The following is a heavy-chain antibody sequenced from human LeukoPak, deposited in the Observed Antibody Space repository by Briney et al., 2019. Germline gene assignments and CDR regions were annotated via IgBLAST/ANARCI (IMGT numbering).Heavy chain of an antibody. CDR2: IVVGSGNT. CDR3: AADILRYCSGRSCDDPYYYYYYYMDV. D-gene: IGHD2-15*01. Sequence: SVKVSCKASGFTFTSSAMQWVRQARGQRLEWIGRIVVGSGNTNYAQKFQERVTITRDMSTSTAYMELSSLRSEDTAVYYCAADILRYCSGRSCDDPYYYYYYYMDVWGKGTTVTVSS. J-gene: IGHJ6*03. CDR1: GFTFTSSA. V-gene: IGHV1-58*02.